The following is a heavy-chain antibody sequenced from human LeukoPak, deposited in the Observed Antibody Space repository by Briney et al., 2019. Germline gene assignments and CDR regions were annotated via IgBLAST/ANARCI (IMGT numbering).Heavy chain of an antibody. CDR2: ISNTGDII. V-gene: IGHV3-48*04. CDR3: AKVATAAVGTVYMDV. Sequence: GGSLRLSCAASGFTFSNSGMNWVRQAPGKGLEWISHISNTGDIIHYADSVEGRFTISRDNAKNSLYLQMNSLRAEDTAVYYCAKVATAAVGTVYMDVWGKGTTVTISS. CDR1: GFTFSNSG. J-gene: IGHJ6*03. D-gene: IGHD6-13*01.